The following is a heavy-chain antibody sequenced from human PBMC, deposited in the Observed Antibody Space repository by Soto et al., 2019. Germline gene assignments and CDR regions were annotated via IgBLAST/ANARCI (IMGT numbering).Heavy chain of an antibody. Sequence: EVQLVESGGGLVQPGGSLRLSCAASGFTFSSYSMNWVRQAPGMGLEWISYISTSSSSIYYADYVRGRFTISRDNAKNSMDLQMNSLRDEDTAVYYCARGIQGHFYDNSGYMYWGQGALVSVSS. CDR3: ARGIQGHFYDNSGYMY. V-gene: IGHV3-48*02. J-gene: IGHJ4*02. D-gene: IGHD3-22*01. CDR2: ISTSSSSI. CDR1: GFTFSSYS.